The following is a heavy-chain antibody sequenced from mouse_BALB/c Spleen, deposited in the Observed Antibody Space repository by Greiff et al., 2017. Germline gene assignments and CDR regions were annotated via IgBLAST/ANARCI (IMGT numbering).Heavy chain of an antibody. CDR1: GDSITSGY. Sequence: EVKVEESGPSLVKPSQTLSLTCSVTGDSITSGYWNWIRKFPGNKLEYMGYISYSGSTYYNPSLKSRISITRDTSKNQYYLQLNSVTTEDTATYYCARRAGYYGYFDVWGAGTTVTVSS. J-gene: IGHJ1*01. D-gene: IGHD3-3*01. CDR3: ARRAGYYGYFDV. CDR2: ISYSGST. V-gene: IGHV3-8*02.